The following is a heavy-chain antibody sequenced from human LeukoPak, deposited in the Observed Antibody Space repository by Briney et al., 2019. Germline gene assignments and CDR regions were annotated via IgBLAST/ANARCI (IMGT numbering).Heavy chain of an antibody. Sequence: GGSLRLSCVASGFTFSSYAMYWVRQAPGKGLEWVAVISYDGSNKYYADSVKGRFTISRDNSKNTLYLQMNSLRAEDTAVYYCARSLQMLIDYWGQGTLVTVSS. D-gene: IGHD5-24*01. CDR1: GFTFSSYA. V-gene: IGHV3-30*04. CDR3: ARSLQMLIDY. CDR2: ISYDGSNK. J-gene: IGHJ4*02.